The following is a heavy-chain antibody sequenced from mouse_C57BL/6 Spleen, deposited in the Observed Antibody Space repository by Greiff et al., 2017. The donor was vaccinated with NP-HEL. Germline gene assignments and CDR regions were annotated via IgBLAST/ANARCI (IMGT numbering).Heavy chain of an antibody. V-gene: IGHV1-76*01. CDR3: ARGANSAMDY. D-gene: IGHD3-1*01. J-gene: IGHJ4*01. Sequence: VQLQQSGAELVRPGASVKLSCKASGYTFTDYYINWVKQRPGQGLEWIARIYPGSGNTYYNEKFKGKATLTAEKSSSTAYMQLSSLTSEDSAVYFCARGANSAMDYWGQGTSVTVSS. CDR2: IYPGSGNT. CDR1: GYTFTDYY.